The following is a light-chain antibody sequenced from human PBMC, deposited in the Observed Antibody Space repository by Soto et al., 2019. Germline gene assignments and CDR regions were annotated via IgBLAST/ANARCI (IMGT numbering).Light chain of an antibody. CDR3: QQYDIWPLT. V-gene: IGKV3-15*01. Sequence: EVVMTQSPGTLSVSPGERATLSCRASQSVTSNLAWYQQKPGQAPRLLIYGASSRATGIPARFSGSKSGTEFTLTITSLQSEDFAVYYCQQYDIWPLTFGGGTKVEIK. CDR2: GAS. J-gene: IGKJ4*01. CDR1: QSVTSN.